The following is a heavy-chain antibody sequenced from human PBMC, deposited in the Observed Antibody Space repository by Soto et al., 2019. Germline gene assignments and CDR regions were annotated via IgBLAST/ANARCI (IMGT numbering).Heavy chain of an antibody. CDR2: ISWNSGSI. CDR3: AKAPYYDFWSGYSPGQGYFDY. J-gene: IGHJ4*02. CDR1: GFTFDDYA. V-gene: IGHV3-9*01. D-gene: IGHD3-3*01. Sequence: PGGSLRLSCAASGFTFDDYAMHWVRQAPGKGLEWVSGISWNSGSIGYADSVKGRFTISRDNAKNSLYLQMNSLRAEDTALYYCAKAPYYDFWSGYSPGQGYFDYWGQGTLVTVSS.